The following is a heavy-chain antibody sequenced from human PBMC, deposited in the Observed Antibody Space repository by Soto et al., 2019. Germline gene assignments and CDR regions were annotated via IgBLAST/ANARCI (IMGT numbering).Heavy chain of an antibody. CDR3: ARGDNWNPFDY. CDR2: IYYSGST. J-gene: IGHJ4*02. CDR1: GGSISSYY. V-gene: IGHV4-59*01. D-gene: IGHD1-20*01. Sequence: SETLSLTCTVYGGSISSYYWSWNRQPPGKGLEWIGYIYYSGSTNYNPSLKSRVTISVDTSKNQFALKLSSVTAADTAVYYCARGDNWNPFDYWGQGTLVTVSS.